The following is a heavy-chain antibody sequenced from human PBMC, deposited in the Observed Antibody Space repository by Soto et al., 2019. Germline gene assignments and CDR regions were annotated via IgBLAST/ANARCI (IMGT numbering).Heavy chain of an antibody. CDR3: VRHAFTMDRGPFDP. CDR1: GYSFGMVW. J-gene: IGHJ5*02. Sequence: GESVKISCNGSGYSFGMVWIGWGRQTSGKGLEYMGIIYPGDSDTKYNPSFQGQVTMSVDKSINTAYLQWRSLKASDTAIYYCVRHAFTMDRGPFDPWGQGTQVTVSS. D-gene: IGHD2-2*03. CDR2: IYPGDSDT. V-gene: IGHV5-51*01.